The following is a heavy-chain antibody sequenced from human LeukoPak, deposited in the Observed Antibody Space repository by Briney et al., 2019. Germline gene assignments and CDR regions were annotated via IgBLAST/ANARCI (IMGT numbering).Heavy chain of an antibody. CDR1: GFTFSSYA. Sequence: GGSLRLSCAAYGFTFSSYAMSWVRQAPGKGLEWVSAISGSGGSTYYAGSVKGRFTISRDNSKNTLYLQMNSLRAEDTAVYYCAKDLSSGWSNFDYWGQGTLVTVSS. V-gene: IGHV3-23*01. CDR3: AKDLSSGWSNFDY. J-gene: IGHJ4*02. CDR2: ISGSGGST. D-gene: IGHD6-19*01.